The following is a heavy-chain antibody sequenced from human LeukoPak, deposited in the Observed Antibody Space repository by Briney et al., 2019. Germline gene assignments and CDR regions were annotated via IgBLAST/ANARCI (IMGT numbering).Heavy chain of an antibody. D-gene: IGHD5-18*01. V-gene: IGHV4-59*01. J-gene: IGHJ6*02. CDR2: IYYSGST. CDR1: GGSISSYY. Sequence: PSQTLSLTCTVSGGSISSYYWSWIRQPPGKGLEWIGYIYYSGSTNYNPSLKSRVTISVDTSKDQFPLKLSSVTAADTAVYYCARDGGYSYGYPYYYGMDVWGQGTTVTVSS. CDR3: ARDGGYSYGYPYYYGMDV.